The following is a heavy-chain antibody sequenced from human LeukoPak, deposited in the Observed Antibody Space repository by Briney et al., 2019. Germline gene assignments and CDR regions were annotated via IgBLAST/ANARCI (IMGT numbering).Heavy chain of an antibody. CDR2: INDRGTST. Sequence: GGSLRLSCTGSGFASGFSFSNYAMDSVRQAPGKGLEWVPGINDRGTSTYYRDYVKGRFTISRDNSTSTLFLEMTSLGADDTAVYFCAKELWFGELAADFWGQGALVTVSS. CDR1: GFSFSNYA. D-gene: IGHD3-10*01. V-gene: IGHV3-23*01. J-gene: IGHJ4*02. CDR3: AKELWFGELAADF.